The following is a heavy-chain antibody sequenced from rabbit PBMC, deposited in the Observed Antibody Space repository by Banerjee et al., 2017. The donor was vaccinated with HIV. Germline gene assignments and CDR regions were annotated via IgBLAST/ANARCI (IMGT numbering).Heavy chain of an antibody. D-gene: IGHD6-1*01. J-gene: IGHJ2*01. CDR3: ARSNAAYGWAFDP. V-gene: IGHV1S40*01. CDR1: GFSFSSSYD. Sequence: QSLEESGGGLVKPGASLTLTCTASGFSFSSSYDMCWVRQVPGKGLEWIACIYGGDSDNTYYANWAKGRFTISKTSSTTVTLQMTSLTAADTATYFCARSNAAYGWAFDPWGQGTLVTVS. CDR2: IYGGDSDNT.